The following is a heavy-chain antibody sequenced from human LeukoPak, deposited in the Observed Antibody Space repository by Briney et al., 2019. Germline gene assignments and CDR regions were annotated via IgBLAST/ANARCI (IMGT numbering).Heavy chain of an antibody. V-gene: IGHV3-30*18. Sequence: GGSLRLSCAASGFPFSSYAMTWVRQAPGKGLEWVGVISDDGRNKNYADSVKGRFTISRDNSKDTLYLQMNSLRDEDTAVYYCAKRPSDYGDYVTYFDYWGQGTLVTVSS. CDR2: ISDDGRNK. CDR1: GFPFSSYA. CDR3: AKRPSDYGDYVTYFDY. D-gene: IGHD4-17*01. J-gene: IGHJ4*02.